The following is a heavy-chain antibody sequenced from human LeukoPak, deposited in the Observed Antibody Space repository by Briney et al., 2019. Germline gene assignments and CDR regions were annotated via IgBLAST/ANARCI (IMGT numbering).Heavy chain of an antibody. V-gene: IGHV5-51*01. CDR1: GFSFTNYC. CDR2: ICPGDSDT. CDR3: ALRSGYDYDY. J-gene: IGHJ4*02. D-gene: IGHD5-12*01. Sequence: PGESLKIPCKASGFSFTNYCIGWVRQMPGKGLEWMGIICPGDSDTRYSPSFQGQVTISADKSISTAYLQWSSLKASDTAMYYCALRSGYDYDYWGQGTLVTVSS.